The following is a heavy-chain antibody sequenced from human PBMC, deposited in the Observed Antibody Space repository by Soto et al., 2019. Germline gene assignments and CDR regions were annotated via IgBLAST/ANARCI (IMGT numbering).Heavy chain of an antibody. D-gene: IGHD3-16*01. Sequence: PGGSLILSCVASGFDFSTYGMHWVRQAPGMGLEWVASIWSDGSNKYYPGSVQGRFTVSRDNSRNTLYLQMDSLSAEDTALYYCARQGRDSVNYYFDSWGHGTLLTVSS. CDR3: ARQGRDSVNYYFDS. CDR1: GFDFSTYG. J-gene: IGHJ4*01. CDR2: IWSDGSNK. V-gene: IGHV3-33*01.